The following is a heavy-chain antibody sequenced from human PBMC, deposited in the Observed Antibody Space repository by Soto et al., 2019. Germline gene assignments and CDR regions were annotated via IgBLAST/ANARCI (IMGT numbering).Heavy chain of an antibody. CDR2: ISACNGNT. V-gene: IGHV1-3*01. D-gene: IGHD6-13*01. CDR3: AREPAAGDWFDP. Sequence: ASVKVSCKASGYTFTSYAMHWVRQAPGQRLEWMGWISACNGNTKYAQKLQGRVTMTRDTSTSTAYMELSSLRSEDTAVYYCAREPAAGDWFDPWGQGTLVTVS. J-gene: IGHJ5*02. CDR1: GYTFTSYA.